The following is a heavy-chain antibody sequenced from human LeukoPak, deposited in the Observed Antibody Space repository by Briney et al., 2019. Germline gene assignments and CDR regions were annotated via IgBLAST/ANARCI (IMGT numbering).Heavy chain of an antibody. Sequence: GGSLRLSCAASGFTFRSYSMNWVRQAPGKGLEWVSSISTSRSYIYYADSVKGRFTISRDNAKNSLYLQMNSLRAEDTAIYYCARDPYSGSYGDSYYYYMDVWGKGTTVTISS. J-gene: IGHJ6*03. CDR3: ARDPYSGSYGDSYYYYMDV. V-gene: IGHV3-21*01. CDR2: ISTSRSYI. D-gene: IGHD1-26*01. CDR1: GFTFRSYS.